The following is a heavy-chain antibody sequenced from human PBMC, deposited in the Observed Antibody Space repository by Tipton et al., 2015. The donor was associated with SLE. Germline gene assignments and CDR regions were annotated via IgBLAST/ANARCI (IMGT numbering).Heavy chain of an antibody. D-gene: IGHD2-21*01. V-gene: IGHV4-38-2*02. CDR1: GYSISSGFY. CDR3: ARAKFAMGSYDT. CDR2: ISHRGGT. J-gene: IGHJ5*02. Sequence: TLSLTCTVSGYSISSGFYWGWIRQSPGKGLEWIGSISHRGGTAYNPSLKSRVTISVDTSNNQFSLRLDSVTDADTAIYFCARAKFAMGSYDTWGQGAQVTVSS.